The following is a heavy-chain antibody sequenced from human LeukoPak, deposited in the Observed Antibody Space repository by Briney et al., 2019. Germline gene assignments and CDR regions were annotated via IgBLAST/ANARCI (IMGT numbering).Heavy chain of an antibody. CDR2: IIPIFGTA. CDR3: ARVIVVVPAAMRGWYFDL. J-gene: IGHJ2*01. Sequence: ASVKVSCKASGGTFSSYAISWVRQAPGQGLEWVGGIIPIFGTANYAQKFQGRVTITADESTSTAYMELSSLRSEDTAVYYCARVIVVVPAAMRGWYFDLWGRGTLVTVSS. CDR1: GGTFSSYA. D-gene: IGHD2-2*01. V-gene: IGHV1-69*13.